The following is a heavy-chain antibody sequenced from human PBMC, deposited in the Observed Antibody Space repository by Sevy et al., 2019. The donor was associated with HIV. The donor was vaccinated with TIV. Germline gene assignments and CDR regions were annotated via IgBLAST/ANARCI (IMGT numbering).Heavy chain of an antibody. V-gene: IGHV4-59*01. D-gene: IGHD3-22*01. Sequence: SETLSLTCTVSGGSISSYYWSWIRQPPGKGLEWIGYIYYSGSTNYNPSLKSRVTISVDTSKNQLSLKLSSVTAADTAVYYCARRESDYYDSSGYYYYYMDVWGKGTTVTVSS. CDR2: IYYSGST. J-gene: IGHJ6*03. CDR1: GGSISSYY. CDR3: ARRESDYYDSSGYYYYYMDV.